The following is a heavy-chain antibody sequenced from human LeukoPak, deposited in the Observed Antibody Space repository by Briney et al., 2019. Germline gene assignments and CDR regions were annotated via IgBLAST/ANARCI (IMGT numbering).Heavy chain of an antibody. Sequence: GESLKISCKGSGYSINNYWIGRVRQMPGKGLEWMGIIYPADSDIRYSPCFQGQVTISADKSISTAYLQWSSLKASDTAIYYCARQEYCSGGSCYTWFDPWGQGTLVIVSS. V-gene: IGHV5-51*01. CDR2: IYPADSDI. J-gene: IGHJ5*02. D-gene: IGHD2-15*01. CDR1: GYSINNYW. CDR3: ARQEYCSGGSCYTWFDP.